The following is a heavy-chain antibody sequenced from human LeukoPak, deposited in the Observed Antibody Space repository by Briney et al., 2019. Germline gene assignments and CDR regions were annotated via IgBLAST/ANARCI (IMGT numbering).Heavy chain of an antibody. D-gene: IGHD5-12*01. CDR2: IRYDGSNE. Sequence: GGSLRLSCAASGFTFSSYGMHWVRQAPGKGLEWVSFIRYDGSNEYYADSVRGRFTISRDNSKNTLYLQMNSLRAEDTAVYYCARGVATDFWGQGTLVTVSS. V-gene: IGHV3-30*02. CDR3: ARGVATDF. CDR1: GFTFSSYG. J-gene: IGHJ4*02.